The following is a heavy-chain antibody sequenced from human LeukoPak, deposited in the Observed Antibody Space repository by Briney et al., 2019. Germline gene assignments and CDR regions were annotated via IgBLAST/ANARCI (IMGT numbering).Heavy chain of an antibody. Sequence: SVKVSCRASGGTFSSYAISWVRQAPGQGLEWMGGIIPIFGTANYAQKFQGRVTITTDESTSTAYMELSSLRSEDTAVYYCARVHLEWPSPGDYYYYYMDVWGKGTTVTVSS. D-gene: IGHD3-3*01. CDR2: IIPIFGTA. J-gene: IGHJ6*03. CDR3: ARVHLEWPSPGDYYYYYMDV. V-gene: IGHV1-69*05. CDR1: GGTFSSYA.